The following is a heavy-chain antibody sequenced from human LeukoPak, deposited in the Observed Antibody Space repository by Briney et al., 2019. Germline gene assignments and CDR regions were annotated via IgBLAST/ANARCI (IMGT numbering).Heavy chain of an antibody. CDR3: ATLGHGDYGYPFDY. D-gene: IGHD4-17*01. CDR1: GFTFSSYW. CDR2: IKQDGTKT. Sequence: GGSLRLSCAASGFTFSSYWMNWVRQAPGKGLEWVANIKQDGTKTHYVDSVKGRFTISRDNAMSSLYLQMISLRAEDTAVYYCATLGHGDYGYPFDYWGQGTLVTVSS. V-gene: IGHV3-7*01. J-gene: IGHJ4*02.